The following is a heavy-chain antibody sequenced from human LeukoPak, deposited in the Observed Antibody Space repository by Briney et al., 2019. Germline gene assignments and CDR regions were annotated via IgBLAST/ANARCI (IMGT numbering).Heavy chain of an antibody. V-gene: IGHV3-9*01. CDR2: ISWNSGSI. J-gene: IGHJ5*02. D-gene: IGHD3-22*01. Sequence: GRSLRLSCAASGFTFDDYAMHWVRQAPGKGLEWVSGISWNSGSIGYADSVKGRFTISRDNAKNSLYLQMNSLRAEDTAVYYCARGDLDYYDSSGYPNWFDPWGQGTLVTVSS. CDR1: GFTFDDYA. CDR3: ARGDLDYYDSSGYPNWFDP.